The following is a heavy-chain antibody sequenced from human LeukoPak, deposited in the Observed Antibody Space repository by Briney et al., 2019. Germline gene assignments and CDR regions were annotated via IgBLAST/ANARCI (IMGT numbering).Heavy chain of an antibody. CDR1: GFTFDEYA. CDR3: ARDGVAELMSALDY. Sequence: PGRSLRLSCAASGFTFDEYAMHWVRQAPGKGLEWVSFISSSSTYIYYADSLKGRFTISRDNAKNSLYLQMNSLRAEDTAVYYCARDGVAELMSALDYWGQGILVTVSS. J-gene: IGHJ4*02. CDR2: ISSSSTYI. D-gene: IGHD1-26*01. V-gene: IGHV3-21*06.